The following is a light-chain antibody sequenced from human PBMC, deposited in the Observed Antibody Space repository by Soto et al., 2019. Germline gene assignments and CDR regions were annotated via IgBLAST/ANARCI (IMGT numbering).Light chain of an antibody. V-gene: IGKV3-11*01. CDR3: QQRSNWPPLT. Sequence: EIVLTQSPATLSLSPGERATLSCRASQSVSSYFAWYQQKPGQAPRLLIYDASNRATGIPARFSGSGSGTDVTLTISSLEPDDFAVYYCQQRSNWPPLTFGQGTRLEIK. CDR2: DAS. J-gene: IGKJ5*01. CDR1: QSVSSY.